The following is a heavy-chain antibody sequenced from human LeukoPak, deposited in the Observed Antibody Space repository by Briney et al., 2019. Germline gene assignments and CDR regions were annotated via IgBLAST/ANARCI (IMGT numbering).Heavy chain of an antibody. V-gene: IGHV3-9*03. J-gene: IGHJ4*02. CDR1: GFTFDNYA. Sequence: GRSLRLSCAASGFTFDNYAMHWVRQAPGKGLEWVSGISWNSGSIGYADSVKGRFTISRDNAENSLYLQMNSLRAEDMALYYCAKVRSGWYAFDYWGQGTLVTVSS. CDR2: ISWNSGSI. CDR3: AKVRSGWYAFDY. D-gene: IGHD6-19*01.